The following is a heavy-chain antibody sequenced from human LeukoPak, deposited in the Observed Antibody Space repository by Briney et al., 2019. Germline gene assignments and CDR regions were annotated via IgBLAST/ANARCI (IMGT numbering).Heavy chain of an antibody. D-gene: IGHD1-1*01. Sequence: GRSLRLSCAASGFTFSSYAMHWVRQAPGKGLEWVAVISYDGSNKYYADSVKGRFTISRDNSKNTLYLQMNSLRAEDTAVYYCTARVSETATWGQGALVTVSS. CDR1: GFTFSSYA. J-gene: IGHJ5*02. CDR3: TARVSETAT. CDR2: ISYDGSNK. V-gene: IGHV3-30-3*01.